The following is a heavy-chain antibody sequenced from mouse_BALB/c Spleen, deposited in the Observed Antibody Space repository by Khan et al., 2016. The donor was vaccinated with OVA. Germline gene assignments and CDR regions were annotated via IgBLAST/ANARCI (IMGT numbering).Heavy chain of an antibody. D-gene: IGHD1-1*01. V-gene: IGHV3-2*02. CDR2: ISYSGGT. CDR3: ERGNYYGYYFDY. Sequence: EVQLVESGPGLVKPSQSLSLTCTVTGYSITSGYAWNWIRQFPGNKLEWMGYISYSGGTSYNPSLKSRISITRDTSKNPFFLQLNSVTTEDTATYDGERGNYYGYYFDYWGEGTQLTVSS. CDR1: GYSITSGYA. J-gene: IGHJ2*01.